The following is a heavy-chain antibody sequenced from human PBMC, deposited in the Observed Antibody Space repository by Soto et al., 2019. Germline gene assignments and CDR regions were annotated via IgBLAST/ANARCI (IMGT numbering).Heavy chain of an antibody. CDR2: ISYDGSNK. CDR1: RFTFSSYA. J-gene: IGHJ4*02. CDR3: ARDVEYYDSSGNPEG. Sequence: QVQLVESGGGVVQPGRSLRLSCAASRFTFSSYAMHWVRQAPGKGLEWVAVISYDGSNKYYADSVKGRFTISRDNSKNTLYLQMNSLRAEDTAVYYCARDVEYYDSSGNPEGWGQGTLVTVSS. V-gene: IGHV3-30-3*01. D-gene: IGHD3-22*01.